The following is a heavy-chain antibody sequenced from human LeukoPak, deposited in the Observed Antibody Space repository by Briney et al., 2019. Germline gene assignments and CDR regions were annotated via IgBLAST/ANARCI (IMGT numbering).Heavy chain of an antibody. Sequence: KPSETLSLTCAVYGGSFGGYYWSWIRQPPGKGLEWIGEINHSGSTNYNPSLKSRVTISVDTSKNQFSLKLSSVTAADTAVYYCARAPTYGDSPGYWGQGTLVTVSS. CDR3: ARAPTYGDSPGY. J-gene: IGHJ4*02. D-gene: IGHD4-17*01. CDR2: INHSGST. CDR1: GGSFGGYY. V-gene: IGHV4-34*01.